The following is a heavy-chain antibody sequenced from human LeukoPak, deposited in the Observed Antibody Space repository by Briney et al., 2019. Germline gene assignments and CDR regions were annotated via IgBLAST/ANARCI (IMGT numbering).Heavy chain of an antibody. Sequence: ASVKVSCKASGYTFTSYDINWVRQATGQGLEWMGWMNPNSGNTGYAQKFQGRVTITRNTSISTAYMELSSLRSEGTAVYYCARGRRIAARRNYYYYYMDVWGKGTTVTVSS. V-gene: IGHV1-8*03. CDR2: MNPNSGNT. CDR1: GYTFTSYD. J-gene: IGHJ6*03. CDR3: ARGRRIAARRNYYYYYMDV. D-gene: IGHD6-6*01.